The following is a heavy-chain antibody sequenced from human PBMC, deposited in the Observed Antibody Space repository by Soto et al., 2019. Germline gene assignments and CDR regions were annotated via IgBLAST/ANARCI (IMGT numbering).Heavy chain of an antibody. CDR1: GLTFSSYW. Sequence: VQLVESGGGVVQPGRSLRLSCAASGLTFSSYWMHWVRQAPGKGLVWVSRMYTDASSATYADSVKGRFTISRDNAKNTLFLQIDSLRTEDTAVYYCVRGNSGYGNFDYWGEGTLVTVSS. D-gene: IGHD5-12*01. J-gene: IGHJ4*02. CDR2: MYTDASSA. V-gene: IGHV3-74*02. CDR3: VRGNSGYGNFDY.